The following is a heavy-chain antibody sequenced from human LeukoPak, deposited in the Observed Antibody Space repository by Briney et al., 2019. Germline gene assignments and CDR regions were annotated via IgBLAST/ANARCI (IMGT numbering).Heavy chain of an antibody. CDR3: ARHPYDYVWGKYYFDY. V-gene: IGHV4-39*01. J-gene: IGHJ4*02. D-gene: IGHD3-16*01. CDR2: IYYSGSP. CDR1: GGSISSGSYY. Sequence: SETLSLTCTVSGGSISSGSYYWGWIRQPPGKGLEWIGSIYYSGSPYYNPSVKSRVTISVDTSKNQFSLKLRSVTAADTAVYYCARHPYDYVWGKYYFDYWGQGTLVTVSS.